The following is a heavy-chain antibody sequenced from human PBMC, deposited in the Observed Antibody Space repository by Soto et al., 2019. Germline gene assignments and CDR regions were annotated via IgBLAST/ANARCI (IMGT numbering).Heavy chain of an antibody. V-gene: IGHV3-23*01. D-gene: IGHD3-16*01. J-gene: IGHJ4*02. CDR2: ISGSGGST. CDR3: AGARWGVRYFDY. CDR1: GFTFSSYA. Sequence: EVQLLESGGGLVQPGGSLRLSCAASGFTFSSYAMSWVRQAPGKGLEWVSAISGSGGSTYYADSVKGRFTISRDNSKNTLYLQMNSLRAEDTAVYYCAGARWGVRYFDYWGQGTLVTVSS.